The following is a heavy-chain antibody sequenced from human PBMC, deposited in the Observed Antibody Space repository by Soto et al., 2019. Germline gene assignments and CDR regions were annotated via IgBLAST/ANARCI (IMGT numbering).Heavy chain of an antibody. Sequence: QVQLVQSGAEVKKPGSSVKVSCKASGGTFSSYTISWVRQAPGQGLEWMGRIIPILGIANYAQKFQGRVTITADKSTSTAYMELSSLRSEDTAVYYCARADSSTSFPTRGWFDPWGQGTLVTVSS. CDR1: GGTFSSYT. V-gene: IGHV1-69*02. J-gene: IGHJ5*02. D-gene: IGHD2-2*01. CDR2: IIPILGIA. CDR3: ARADSSTSFPTRGWFDP.